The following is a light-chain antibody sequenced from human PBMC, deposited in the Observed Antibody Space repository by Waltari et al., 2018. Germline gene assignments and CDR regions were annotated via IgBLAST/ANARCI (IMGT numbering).Light chain of an antibody. CDR3: QQYYSTPRT. Sequence: IVMTQSPDSLAASLGERATINCKSSQSVLYSSNNKNYLAWYQQKPGQPPKLLIYWASTRESVVPDRFSGSGSGTDFTLTISSLQAEDVAVYYCQQYYSTPRTFGGGTKVEIK. CDR1: QSVLYSSNNKNY. J-gene: IGKJ4*01. CDR2: WAS. V-gene: IGKV4-1*01.